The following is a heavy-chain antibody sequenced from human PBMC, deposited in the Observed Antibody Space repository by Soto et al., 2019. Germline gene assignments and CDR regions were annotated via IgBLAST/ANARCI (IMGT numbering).Heavy chain of an antibody. D-gene: IGHD6-19*01. J-gene: IGHJ4*02. V-gene: IGHV1-58*01. CDR1: GFTFTSSA. CDR2: IVVGSGNT. CDR3: ARGAYAGYSSGWYCNY. Sequence: QMQLVQSGPEVKKPGTSVKVSCKASGFTFTSSAVQWVRQARGQRLEWIGWIVVGSGNTNYAQKFQERVTITRDMSTSTAYMELSSLRSEDTAVYYCARGAYAGYSSGWYCNYWGQGTLVTVSS.